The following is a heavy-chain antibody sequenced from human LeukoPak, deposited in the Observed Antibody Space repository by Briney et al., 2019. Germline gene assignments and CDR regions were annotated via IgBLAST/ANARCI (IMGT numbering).Heavy chain of an antibody. V-gene: IGHV1-2*02. CDR1: GYTFTGYY. J-gene: IGHJ5*02. CDR3: AREGTPSIMVTPFQNWFDP. D-gene: IGHD3-16*01. CDR2: INPNSGGT. Sequence: ASVKVSCKASGYTFTGYYMHWVRQAPGQGLEWMGWINPNSGGTNYAQKFQGRVTMTRDTSISTAYMELSRLRSDDTAVYYCAREGTPSIMVTPFQNWFDPRGQGTLVTVSS.